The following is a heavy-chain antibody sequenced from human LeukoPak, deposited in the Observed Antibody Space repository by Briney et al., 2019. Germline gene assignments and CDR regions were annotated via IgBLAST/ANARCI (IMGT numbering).Heavy chain of an antibody. D-gene: IGHD3-22*01. CDR1: GGSFSGYY. J-gene: IGHJ4*02. CDR2: INHSGST. Sequence: PSETLSLTCAVYGGSFSGYYWSWIRQPPGKGLEWIGGINHSGSTNYNPSLKSRVTISVDTSKYQFSLKLSSVTAADTAVYYCAGPSGYDSSGYLGYWGQGTLVTVSS. V-gene: IGHV4-34*01. CDR3: AGPSGYDSSGYLGY.